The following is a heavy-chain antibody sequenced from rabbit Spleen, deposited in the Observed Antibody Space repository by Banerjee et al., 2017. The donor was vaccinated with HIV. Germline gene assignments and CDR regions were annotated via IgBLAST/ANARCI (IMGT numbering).Heavy chain of an antibody. CDR1: GVSFSSNHY. V-gene: IGHV1S40*01. CDR3: ARDSGSSFSSYGMDL. J-gene: IGHJ6*01. D-gene: IGHD8-1*01. Sequence: QSLEESGGDLVKPGASLTLTCTASGVSFSSNHYMCWVRQAPGKGLEWIACIEGGSSAFSYFASWAKGRFTISKPSSTTVTLQMTSLTAADTATYFCARDSGSSFSSYGMDLWGPGTLVTVS. CDR2: IEGGSSAFS.